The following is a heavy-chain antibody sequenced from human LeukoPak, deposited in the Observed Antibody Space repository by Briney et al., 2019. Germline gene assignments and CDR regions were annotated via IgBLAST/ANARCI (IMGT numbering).Heavy chain of an antibody. D-gene: IGHD3-22*01. CDR1: GYTLIDHY. Sequence: ASVKVSCKASGYTLIDHYIHWVRQAPGQGLESIGWINPNIGDTNYAQKFQGRVTMTRDTSSSTAYMELSRLRSDDTAVYYCARAGHNSDSGGYDYWGQGTLVTVSS. CDR3: ARAGHNSDSGGYDY. J-gene: IGHJ4*02. CDR2: INPNIGDT. V-gene: IGHV1-2*02.